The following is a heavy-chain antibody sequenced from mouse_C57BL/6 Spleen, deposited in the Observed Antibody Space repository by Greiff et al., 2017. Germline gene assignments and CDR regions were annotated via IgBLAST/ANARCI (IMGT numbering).Heavy chain of an antibody. CDR1: GHAFSSSW. Sequence: VKLVESGPELAKPGASVKISCKASGHAFSSSWMNWVKQRPGKGLEWIGRIYPGDGDTNYNGKFKGKATLTADKSSSTAYMQLSSLTSEDSAVXFCARSTVAYYCGYWGQGNTLTGSS. D-gene: IGHD1-1*01. CDR3: ARSTVAYYCGY. CDR2: IYPGDGDT. V-gene: IGHV1-82*01. J-gene: IGHJ2*01.